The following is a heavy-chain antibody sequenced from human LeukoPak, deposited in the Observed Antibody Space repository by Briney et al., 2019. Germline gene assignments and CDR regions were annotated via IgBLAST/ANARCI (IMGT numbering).Heavy chain of an antibody. CDR2: INHSGST. Sequence: MSSETLSLTCTVSGGSISSNYWSWIRQPPGKGLEWIGYINHSGSTNYNPSLKSRVTISVDTSKNQLSLKLNSVTAADTAVYYCARDTRGMDVWGQGTTVTVS. CDR1: GGSISSNY. V-gene: IGHV4-59*01. J-gene: IGHJ6*02. CDR3: ARDTRGMDV.